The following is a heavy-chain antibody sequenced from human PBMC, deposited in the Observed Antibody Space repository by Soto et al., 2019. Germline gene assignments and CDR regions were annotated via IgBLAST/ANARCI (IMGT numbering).Heavy chain of an antibody. J-gene: IGHJ4*02. V-gene: IGHV3-11*05. Sequence: QVQLVESGGGLVKPGGSLRLSCAASGFTFSDYYMSWIREAPGKGLEWVSYISSSSSYTNYAGSVKGRFTISRDNAKISLYLQMTSLRADDTSVYYCASYLWSWAFDYWGQGTLVTVSS. CDR2: ISSSSSYT. D-gene: IGHD3-10*01. CDR3: ASYLWSWAFDY. CDR1: GFTFSDYY.